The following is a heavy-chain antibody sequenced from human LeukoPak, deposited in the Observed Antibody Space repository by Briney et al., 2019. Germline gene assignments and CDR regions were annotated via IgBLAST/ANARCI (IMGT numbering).Heavy chain of an antibody. CDR3: GKGGDFWSGPQFDY. CDR1: GFTFSSYA. V-gene: IGHV3-23*01. CDR2: ISGSRGST. D-gene: IGHD3-3*01. J-gene: IGHJ4*02. Sequence: GGSLRLSCAASGFTFSSYAMSWVRQAPGKGLERVSGISGSRGSTYYADSVKGRFTISRDNSKNTLYLQMNSLRAEDTAVYYCGKGGDFWSGPQFDYWGQGTLVTVSS.